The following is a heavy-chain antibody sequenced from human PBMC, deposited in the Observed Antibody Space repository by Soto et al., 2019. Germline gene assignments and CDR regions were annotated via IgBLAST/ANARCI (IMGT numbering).Heavy chain of an antibody. Sequence: PVGSLRLSCASSVFTFSSYAMSCVRHSPGKWLEWVSAISGSGGSTYYADSVKGRFTISRDNSKNTLYLQMNSLRAEDTAVYYCAKRIRDSSDYWGYSYYGMDVLGEGTTVTVSS. D-gene: IGHD3-22*01. CDR1: VFTFSSYA. V-gene: IGHV3-23*01. CDR2: ISGSGGST. J-gene: IGHJ6*04. CDR3: AKRIRDSSDYWGYSYYGMDV.